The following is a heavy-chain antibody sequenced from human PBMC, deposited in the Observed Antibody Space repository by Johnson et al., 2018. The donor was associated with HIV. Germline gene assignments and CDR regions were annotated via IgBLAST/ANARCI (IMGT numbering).Heavy chain of an antibody. V-gene: IGHV3-20*04. CDR3: AREVSLRVGATLPPSYAFDI. Sequence: VQLVESGGGVVQPGGSLRLSCAASGFTFDNFAMSWVRQAPGKGLEWVSGINWNGGSTSYADSVTGRFTISRDNAKTSLSLQVNSLGAEDTALYYCAREVSLRVGATLPPSYAFDIWGQGTLVSVSS. CDR1: GFTFDNFA. CDR2: INWNGGST. J-gene: IGHJ3*02. D-gene: IGHD1-26*01.